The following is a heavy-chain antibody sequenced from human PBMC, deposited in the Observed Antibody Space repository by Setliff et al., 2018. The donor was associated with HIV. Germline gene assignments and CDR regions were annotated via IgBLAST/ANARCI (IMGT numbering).Heavy chain of an antibody. CDR2: IYYSGST. CDR3: ARGYFYFDY. CDR1: GGSISSSSYY. Sequence: SETLSLTCTVSGGSISSSSYYWGWIRQPPGKGLEWIGSIYYSGSTYYNPSLKSRVTISVDTSKNQFSLKLSSVTAADTAVYYCARGYFYFDYWGQGTLVTVSS. J-gene: IGHJ4*02. D-gene: IGHD1-1*01. V-gene: IGHV4-39*07.